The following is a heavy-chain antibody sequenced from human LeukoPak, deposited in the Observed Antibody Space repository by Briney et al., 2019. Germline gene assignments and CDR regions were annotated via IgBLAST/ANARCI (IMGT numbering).Heavy chain of an antibody. V-gene: IGHV4-34*01. CDR1: GGSFSGYY. D-gene: IGHD3-3*01. Sequence: SETLSLTCAVYGGSFSGYYWSWIRQPPGKGLEWIGEINHSGSTNYNPSLKSRVTISVDTSKNQFSLKLSSVTAADTAVYYCARDITIFGVVTSGNYYYGMDVWGQGTTVTVSS. CDR2: INHSGST. J-gene: IGHJ6*02. CDR3: ARDITIFGVVTSGNYYYGMDV.